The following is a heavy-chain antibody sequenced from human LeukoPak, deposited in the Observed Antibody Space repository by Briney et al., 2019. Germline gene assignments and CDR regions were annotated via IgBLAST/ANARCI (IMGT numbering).Heavy chain of an antibody. V-gene: IGHV1-2*02. D-gene: IGHD3-9*01. CDR2: ISPNSGGT. J-gene: IGHJ5*02. Sequence: ASVKVFCKASRYTFTGYYMHWVRQAPGQGLEWKGWISPNSGGTNYAQKFQGRVTMTRDTSISTAYMELSRLRSDDTAVYYCARELYYDILTGYSNWFDPWGQGTLVTVSS. CDR1: RYTFTGYY. CDR3: ARELYYDILTGYSNWFDP.